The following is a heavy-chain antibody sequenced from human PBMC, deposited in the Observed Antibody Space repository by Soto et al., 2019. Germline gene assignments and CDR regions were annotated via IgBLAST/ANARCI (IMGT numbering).Heavy chain of an antibody. CDR2: IYYSGST. J-gene: IGHJ4*02. D-gene: IGHD6-13*01. V-gene: IGHV4-31*03. CDR3: ARGFSSSWYPSFDY. CDR1: GGSISSGGYY. Sequence: TLSLTCTVSGGSISSGGYYWSWIRQHPGKGLEWIGYIYYSGSTYYNPSLKSRVTISVDTSKNQFSLKLSSVTAADTAVYYCARGFSSSWYPSFDYWGQGTLVTVSS.